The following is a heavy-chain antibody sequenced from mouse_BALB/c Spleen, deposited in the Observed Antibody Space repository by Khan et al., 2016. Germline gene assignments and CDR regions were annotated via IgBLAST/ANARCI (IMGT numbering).Heavy chain of an antibody. CDR3: ADALFVY. Sequence: QVRLQQSGAELARPGASVRLSCKASGYTSANYWMQWVKQRPGQGLEWIGSIYPGDGDTRYSQKFKDKATLTADKSSSSAYMHLRCVASEDSAVYYCADALFVYWGQGTLVTVSA. CDR1: GYTSANYW. J-gene: IGHJ3*01. V-gene: IGHV1-87*01. CDR2: IYPGDGDT.